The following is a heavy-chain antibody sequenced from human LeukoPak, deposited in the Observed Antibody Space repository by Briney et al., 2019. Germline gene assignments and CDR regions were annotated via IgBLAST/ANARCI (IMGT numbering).Heavy chain of an antibody. CDR1: GFTFSTYA. D-gene: IGHD2-21*02. CDR3: AQGGHDFNPFSY. J-gene: IGHJ4*02. CDR2: IKGGGGDP. V-gene: IGHV3-23*01. Sequence: PGGSLRLSCAASGFTFSTYAMGWVRQAPGEGLEWVSSIKGGGGDPFYADSVRGRFTISRDKSKNTLYLQLNSLRPEDTAVYFCAQGGHDFNPFSYWGQGTLVTVSS.